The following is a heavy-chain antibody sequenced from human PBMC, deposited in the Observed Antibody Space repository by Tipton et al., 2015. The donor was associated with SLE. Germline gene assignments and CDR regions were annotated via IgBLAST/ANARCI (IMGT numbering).Heavy chain of an antibody. V-gene: IGHV4-39*07. J-gene: IGHJ4*02. CDR3: ARGIDVLRYVDWLPYIAY. D-gene: IGHD3-9*01. CDR1: GGSISSSSFY. CDR2: IYYGGET. Sequence: TLSLTCTVSGGSISSSSFYWGWVRQPPGKGLEWIGSIYYGGETYYNPSLKSRVTISVDTSKNQFSLKLNSVTAADTAMYYCARGIDVLRYVDWLPYIAYWGQGTLVTVSS.